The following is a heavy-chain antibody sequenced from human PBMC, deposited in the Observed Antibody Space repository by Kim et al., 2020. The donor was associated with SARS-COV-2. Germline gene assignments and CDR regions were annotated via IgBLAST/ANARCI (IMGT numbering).Heavy chain of an antibody. D-gene: IGHD3-16*02. CDR2: ISGSGGST. Sequence: GGSLRLSCAASGFTFSSYAMSWVRQAPGKGLEWVSAISGSGGSTYYADSVKGRFTISRDNSKNTLYLQMNSLRAEDTAVYYCAKDISLSYYYGMDVWGQGTTVTVSS. J-gene: IGHJ6*02. CDR3: AKDISLSYYYGMDV. CDR1: GFTFSSYA. V-gene: IGHV3-23*01.